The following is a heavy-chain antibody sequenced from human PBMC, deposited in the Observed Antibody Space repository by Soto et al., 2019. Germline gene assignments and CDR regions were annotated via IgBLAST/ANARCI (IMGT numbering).Heavy chain of an antibody. J-gene: IGHJ6*02. D-gene: IGHD2-15*01. V-gene: IGHV1-69*02. Sequence: QVQLVQSGAEVKKPGSSVKVSCKASGGTFSSYTISWVRQAPGQGLEWMGRIIPILGIANYAQKFQGRVTITADKSTSTAYMELSSLRSEDTAVYYCVRVPPEDYGMDVWGQGTTVTVSS. CDR3: VRVPPEDYGMDV. CDR2: IIPILGIA. CDR1: GGTFSSYT.